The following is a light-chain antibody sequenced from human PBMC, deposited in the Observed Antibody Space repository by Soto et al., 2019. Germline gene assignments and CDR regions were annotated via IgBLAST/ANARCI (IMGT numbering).Light chain of an antibody. J-gene: IGKJ5*01. CDR2: DAS. Sequence: DLQMTQARSTLSSSAGYRATITSRASQSISSCLAWYQQQPGKAPKLLIYDASSLESGVPSRFSGSGAGTEFTLTISSLQPDDFATYYCQQYTSYSPRTFGQGTRLEIK. CDR1: QSISSC. CDR3: QQYTSYSPRT. V-gene: IGKV1-5*01.